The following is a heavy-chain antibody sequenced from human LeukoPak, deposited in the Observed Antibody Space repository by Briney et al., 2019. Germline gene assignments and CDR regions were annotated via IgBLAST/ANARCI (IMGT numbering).Heavy chain of an antibody. V-gene: IGHV4-59*13. CDR1: GGSISGYY. J-gene: IGHJ4*02. D-gene: IGHD2-21*01. Sequence: SETLSLTCAVYGGSISGYYWSWIRQPPGKGLEWIGYIYDSGNTKYNPSLKSRVTISIDTSKNQFSLKLSSVTAADTAVYYCAKGEGDYWGQGTLVTVSS. CDR3: AKGEGDY. CDR2: IYDSGNT.